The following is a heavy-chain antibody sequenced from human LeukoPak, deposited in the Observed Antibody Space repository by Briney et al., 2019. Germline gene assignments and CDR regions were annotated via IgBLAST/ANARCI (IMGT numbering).Heavy chain of an antibody. V-gene: IGHV3-74*01. CDR2: INTDGSIT. CDR3: ARGGGGSYGGDLGY. D-gene: IGHD1-26*01. CDR1: GFTFSAYW. J-gene: IGHJ4*02. Sequence: TGGSLRLSCAASGFTFSAYWMHWVRRAPGKGLVWVSRINTDGSITPYADSVKGRFTISRDNAKNTLYLQMNSLRVEDTAVYYCARGGGGSYGGDLGYWGQGTLVTVSS.